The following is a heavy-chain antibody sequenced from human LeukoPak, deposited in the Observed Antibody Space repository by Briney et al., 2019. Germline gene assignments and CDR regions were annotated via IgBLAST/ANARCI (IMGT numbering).Heavy chain of an antibody. CDR1: GFTFSSYG. CDR2: ISYDGSNK. D-gene: IGHD4-23*01. CDR3: AKGRRRSYGGKGISYYFDY. Sequence: GGSLRLSCAASGFTFSSYGVHWVRQAPGKGLEWVAVISYDGSNKYYADSVKGRFTISRDNSKNTLYLQMNSLRAEDTAVYYCAKGRRRSYGGKGISYYFDYWGQGTLVTVSS. V-gene: IGHV3-30*18. J-gene: IGHJ4*02.